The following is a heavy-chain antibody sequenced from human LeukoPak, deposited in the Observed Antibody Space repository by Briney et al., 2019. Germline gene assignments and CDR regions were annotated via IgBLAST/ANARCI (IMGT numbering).Heavy chain of an antibody. CDR2: TYYRSKWYT. V-gene: IGHV6-1*01. D-gene: IGHD3-9*01. J-gene: IGHJ5*02. CDR3: ARDYDVLTAYPPTQLFDP. CDR1: GVSVSSNTDV. Sequence: SQTLSLTCAISGVSVSSNTDVWNWLRQSPSRGLEWLGRTYYRSKWYTEYAVSVRSRITINPDTSKNQFSLKLNSVTAADTAVYYCARDYDVLTAYPPTQLFDPWGQGTLVTVSS.